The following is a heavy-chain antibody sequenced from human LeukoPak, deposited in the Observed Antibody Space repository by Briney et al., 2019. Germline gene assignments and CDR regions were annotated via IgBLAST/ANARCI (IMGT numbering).Heavy chain of an antibody. CDR3: ARALRAGTASMGAFDI. Sequence: PSVKLSCKAAGYTFTSCGISRVRQAPGQGLEWMGWISAYNGNTNYAQKLQGRVTMTTDTSTRPAYMELMSLRSDDPAVYYCARALRAGTASMGAFDIWGQGTMVTVSS. CDR1: GYTFTSCG. D-gene: IGHD1-1*01. V-gene: IGHV1-18*01. CDR2: ISAYNGNT. J-gene: IGHJ3*02.